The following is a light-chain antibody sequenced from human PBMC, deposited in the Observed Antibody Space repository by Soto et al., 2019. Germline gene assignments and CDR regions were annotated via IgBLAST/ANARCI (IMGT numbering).Light chain of an antibody. CDR3: QQVNSYPLT. CDR2: AAS. J-gene: IGKJ4*01. V-gene: IGKV1-9*01. Sequence: IQLTQSPSFLSASIRDKVTITCRASQGISSFLAWYQQKPGKAPKLLIYAASTLQSGVPSRFSGSGSGTEFTLTISSLQPEDFATYYCQQVNSYPLTFGGGTKVDIK. CDR1: QGISSF.